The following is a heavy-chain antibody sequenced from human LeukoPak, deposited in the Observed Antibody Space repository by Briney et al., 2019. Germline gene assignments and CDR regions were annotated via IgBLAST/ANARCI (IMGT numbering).Heavy chain of an antibody. CDR3: ASTGSGYYGPFDY. Sequence: PSETLSPTCTVSGGSISTSYWSWIRQPAGKGLEWIGRIHTSGSTNYNPSLKSRVTMSVDTSKNQFSLKLSSVTAADTAVYYCASTGSGYYGPFDYWGQGTLVTVSS. CDR1: GGSISTSY. CDR2: IHTSGST. J-gene: IGHJ4*02. V-gene: IGHV4-4*07. D-gene: IGHD3-22*01.